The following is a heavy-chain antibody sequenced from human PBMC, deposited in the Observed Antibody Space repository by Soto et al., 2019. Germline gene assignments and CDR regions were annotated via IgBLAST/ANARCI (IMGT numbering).Heavy chain of an antibody. J-gene: IGHJ4*02. CDR1: VFTFSRYA. CDR2: SSGSGGST. Sequence: PGGSLRPSSAASVFTFSRYAISGVRQAPGQGLEWVSASSGSGGSTYYADSVKGRFTISRDNSKNTLYLQMNSLRAEDTAVYYCAKDSGYSGYDFFMGSRTPELGYFDYWGQGTLVTVSS. V-gene: IGHV3-23*01. CDR3: AKDSGYSGYDFFMGSRTPELGYFDY. D-gene: IGHD5-12*01.